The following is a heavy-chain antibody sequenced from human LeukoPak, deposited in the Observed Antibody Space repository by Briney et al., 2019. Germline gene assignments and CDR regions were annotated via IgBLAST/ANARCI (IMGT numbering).Heavy chain of an antibody. CDR3: ARGRPGIAVAGTLFDY. V-gene: IGHV3-21*01. D-gene: IGHD6-19*01. CDR1: GFPLSSHA. CDR2: ISNSGGST. Sequence: GGSLRLSCVASGFPLSSHAMHWVRQAPGRGLEWVSPISNSGGSTYYADSVKGRFTISRDNAKNSLYLQMNSLRAEDTAVYYCARGRPGIAVAGTLFDYWGQGTLVTVSS. J-gene: IGHJ4*02.